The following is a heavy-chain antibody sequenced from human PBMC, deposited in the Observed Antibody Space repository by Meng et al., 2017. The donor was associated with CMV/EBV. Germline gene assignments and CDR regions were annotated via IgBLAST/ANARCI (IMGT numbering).Heavy chain of an antibody. CDR2: IYWNDDK. Sequence: SGPTLVKPTQTLTLTCTFSGFSLTTSGVSVGWIRQPPGKALEWLALIYWNDDKRYSPSLKSRLTITKDTSKNQVVLTVTNMDPVDTATYYCALTWSSNYFDPWGQGTLVTVSS. CDR1: GFSLTTSGVS. J-gene: IGHJ5*02. V-gene: IGHV2-5*01. D-gene: IGHD4-11*01. CDR3: ALTWSSNYFDP.